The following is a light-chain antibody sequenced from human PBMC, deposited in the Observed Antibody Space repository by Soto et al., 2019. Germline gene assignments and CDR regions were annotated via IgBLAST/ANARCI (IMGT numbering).Light chain of an antibody. J-gene: IGKJ2*01. Sequence: EIVMTQSPATLSVSPGERATLSCRASQSISTNLAWYQQKPGQAPRLFIYDASTKATGIPARFSVSGSGTEFTLTISSLQSEDFAVYYCQQYNNWPPYTFGQGTKLEIK. CDR2: DAS. CDR3: QQYNNWPPYT. V-gene: IGKV3-15*01. CDR1: QSISTN.